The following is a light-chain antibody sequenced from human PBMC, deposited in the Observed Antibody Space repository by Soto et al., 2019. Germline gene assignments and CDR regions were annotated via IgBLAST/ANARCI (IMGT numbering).Light chain of an antibody. Sequence: EIVLPQSPATLSLSPGERATLSCRASQSVSSYLAWYQQKPGQAPRLLIYNASNRASGIPARFSGSGSGTDFTVTISSLEPEDFAVYYCQQRSNWPLYTFGQGTRLEIK. J-gene: IGKJ2*01. CDR2: NAS. CDR3: QQRSNWPLYT. CDR1: QSVSSY. V-gene: IGKV3-11*01.